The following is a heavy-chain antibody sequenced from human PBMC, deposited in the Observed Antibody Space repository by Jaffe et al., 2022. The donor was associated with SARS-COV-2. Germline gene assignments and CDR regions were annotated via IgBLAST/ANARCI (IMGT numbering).Heavy chain of an antibody. CDR1: GFTFSSYS. Sequence: EVQLVESGGGLVQPGGSLRLSCAASGFTFSSYSMNWVRQAPGKGLEWVSYISSSSSTIYYADSVKGRFTISRDNAKNSLYLQMNSLRAEDTAVYYCARDHMIVPTAEGVLGAFDIWGQGTMVTVSS. D-gene: IGHD3-22*01. CDR2: ISSSSSTI. J-gene: IGHJ3*02. V-gene: IGHV3-48*01. CDR3: ARDHMIVPTAEGVLGAFDI.